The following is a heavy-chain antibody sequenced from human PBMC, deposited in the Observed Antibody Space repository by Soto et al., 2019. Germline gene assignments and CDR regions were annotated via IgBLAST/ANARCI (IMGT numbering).Heavy chain of an antibody. Sequence: SETLSLTCTVSGGSISSYYWSWIRQPPGKGLEWIGYIYYSGSTNYNPSLKSRVTISVDTSKNQFSLKLRSVTAADTAVYYCARGRPGYRSSSDYWGQGTLVTVS. J-gene: IGHJ4*02. D-gene: IGHD6-6*01. V-gene: IGHV4-59*01. CDR1: GGSISSYY. CDR3: ARGRPGYRSSSDY. CDR2: IYYSGST.